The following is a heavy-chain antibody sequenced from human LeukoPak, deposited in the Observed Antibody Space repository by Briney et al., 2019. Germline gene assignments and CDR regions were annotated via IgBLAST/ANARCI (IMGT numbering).Heavy chain of an antibody. V-gene: IGHV4-59*08. CDR1: GASIDSYY. Sequence: SETLSLTCTVSGASIDSYYWSWIRQPPGKRLEWIGYTHNNGDSNYNPSLKSRLTISVDTSKNEVSLVPTSVTAADTALYYCARQPGGTAAFDIWAQGTMVTVSA. D-gene: IGHD6-13*01. J-gene: IGHJ3*02. CDR2: THNNGDS. CDR3: ARQPGGTAAFDI.